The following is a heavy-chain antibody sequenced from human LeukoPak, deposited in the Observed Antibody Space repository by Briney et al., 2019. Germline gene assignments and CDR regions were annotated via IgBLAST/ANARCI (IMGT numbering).Heavy chain of an antibody. CDR2: IKQDGSEK. J-gene: IGHJ4*02. Sequence: GGSLRLSCAASGFTFGSYWISWVRQAPGKGLEWVANIKQDGSEKYYVDSVKGRFAISRDNAKNSLYLQMNSLRAEDTAVYYCARSSGGSWGQGTLVTVSS. D-gene: IGHD2-15*01. CDR3: ARSSGGS. V-gene: IGHV3-7*01. CDR1: GFTFGSYW.